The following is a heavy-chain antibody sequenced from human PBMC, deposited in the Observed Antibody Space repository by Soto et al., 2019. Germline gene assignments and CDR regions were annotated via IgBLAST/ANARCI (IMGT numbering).Heavy chain of an antibody. V-gene: IGHV4-61*08. D-gene: IGHD3-10*01. J-gene: IGHJ6*02. CDR2: IYYSGST. CDR1: GGSISSGGYS. Sequence: PSETLSLTCAVSGGSISSGGYSWSWIRQPPGKGLEWIGYIYYSGSTNYNPSLKSRVTISVDTSKNQFSLKLSSVTAADTALYYCARLGEINITMVRGVNRYYYYGMDVWGQGTTVTVSS. CDR3: ARLGEINITMVRGVNRYYYYGMDV.